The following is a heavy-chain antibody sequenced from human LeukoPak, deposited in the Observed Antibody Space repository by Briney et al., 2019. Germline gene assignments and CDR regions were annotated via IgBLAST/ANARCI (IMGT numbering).Heavy chain of an antibody. CDR1: GYSISSGFY. V-gene: IGHV4-38-2*02. Sequence: SETLSLTCTVSGYSISSGFYWGWIRQPPGKGLEWIGSMYHSGSTYYNPSLKSRVTISVDTSKKQFSLKLNSVTAADTAVYYCARANYYDTGGYSRGAFDIWGQGTMVTVSS. CDR2: MYHSGST. D-gene: IGHD3-22*01. J-gene: IGHJ3*02. CDR3: ARANYYDTGGYSRGAFDI.